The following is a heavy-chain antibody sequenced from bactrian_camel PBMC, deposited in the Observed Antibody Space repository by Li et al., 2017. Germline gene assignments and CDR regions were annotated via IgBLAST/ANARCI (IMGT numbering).Heavy chain of an antibody. Sequence: HVQLVESGGGSVQAGGSLKLSCELSGDAGAPLCMGWFRQGPGKEREEVAHFDSKATFTYSDSVKGRLTISKDNAKNTLYLQMNSLKPEDTGMYYCAARPSGGLCLLTGDFGYWGQGTQVTV. CDR1: GDAGAPLC. D-gene: IGHD7*01. V-gene: IGHV3S63*01. J-gene: IGHJ6*01. CDR2: FDSKATFT. CDR3: AARPSGGLCLLTGDFGY.